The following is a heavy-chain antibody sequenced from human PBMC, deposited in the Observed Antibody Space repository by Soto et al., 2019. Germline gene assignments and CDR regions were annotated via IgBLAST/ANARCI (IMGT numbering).Heavy chain of an antibody. CDR3: ARSQGSSTSLEIYYYYYYGMEV. V-gene: IGHV1-69*01. J-gene: IGHJ6*02. CDR1: GGTFSSYA. CDR2: IIPISGTA. Sequence: QVQLVQSGAEVKKPGSSVKVSCKASGGTFSSYAISWVRQAPGQGLEWMGGIIPISGTANYAQKFQGRVTINADESTGTAYMELSSLRSEDTAVYYCARSQGSSTSLEIYYYYYYGMEVWGQGTTVTVSS. D-gene: IGHD2-2*01.